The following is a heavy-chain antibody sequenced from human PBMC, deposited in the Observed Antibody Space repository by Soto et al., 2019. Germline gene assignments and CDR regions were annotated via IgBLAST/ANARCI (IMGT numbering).Heavy chain of an antibody. CDR2: ISSSSGST. CDR1: GFTFSTYT. J-gene: IGHJ4*02. D-gene: IGHD6-25*01. CDR3: AKQPLKVPLRFDY. V-gene: IGHV3-23*01. Sequence: EVQLLESGGGLVQPGGCLRLSCAASGFTFSTYTMAWVRQAPGKGLEWVSSISSSSGSTFYADSVKGRFTISRDNSENTLSLTMNSLRAEDTAVSYCAKQPLKVPLRFDYWGQGTLVTVSS.